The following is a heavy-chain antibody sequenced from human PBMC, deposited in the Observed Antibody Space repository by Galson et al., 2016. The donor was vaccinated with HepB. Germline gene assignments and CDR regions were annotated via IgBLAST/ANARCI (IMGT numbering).Heavy chain of an antibody. CDR1: GSTFGRYA. CDR2: IRGGGGST. V-gene: IGHV3-23*01. J-gene: IGHJ4*02. CDR3: ARFTQEWLDRVYYFDY. Sequence: SLRLSCAASGSTFGRYAMSSVRQAPGKGLEWVADIRGGGGSTSSAGSVQARFTSSRNRSTTTMYLQMNRLRPDDTAVYYCARFTQEWLDRVYYFDYWGQGTLVTVSS. D-gene: IGHD6-19*01.